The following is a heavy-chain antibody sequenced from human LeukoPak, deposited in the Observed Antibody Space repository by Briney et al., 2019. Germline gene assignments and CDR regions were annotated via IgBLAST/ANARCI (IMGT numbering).Heavy chain of an antibody. D-gene: IGHD1-1*01. CDR2: FYYSGST. CDR3: ARRRNGVPYYFDY. V-gene: IGHV4-39*01. J-gene: IGHJ4*02. CDR1: GGSISTSDYY. Sequence: PSETLSLTCTVSGGSISTSDYYWGWLRPPPGKGLEWFGSFYYSGSTYYNPSLKSRLTISVDTSNNQFSLRLTSVTAADTAVYYCARRRNGVPYYFDYWGQGTLVTVSS.